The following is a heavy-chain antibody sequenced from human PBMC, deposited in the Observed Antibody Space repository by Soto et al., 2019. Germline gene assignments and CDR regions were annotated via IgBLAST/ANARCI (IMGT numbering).Heavy chain of an antibody. CDR3: ARAYYDDSSGYYGGLDY. CDR1: GGTFSSYA. V-gene: IGHV1-69*01. J-gene: IGHJ4*02. D-gene: IGHD3-22*01. CDR2: IIPIFGTA. Sequence: QVQLVQSGAEVKKPGSSVKVSCKASGGTFSSYAISWVRQAPGQGLEWMGGIIPIFGTANYAQKFQGRVRITADESTSTAYMELSSLRSEDTAVYYCARAYYDDSSGYYGGLDYWGQGTLVTVSS.